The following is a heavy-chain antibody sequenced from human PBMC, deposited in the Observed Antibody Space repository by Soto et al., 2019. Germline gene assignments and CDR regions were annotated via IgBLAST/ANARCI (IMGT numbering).Heavy chain of an antibody. V-gene: IGHV3-23*01. D-gene: IGHD3-3*01. CDR3: ARWSYLDY. CDR1: GFSFGSYA. CDR2: ISGSDGKT. Sequence: QPGGSLRLSCAASGFSFGSYALSWVRQAPGKGLEWVSTISGSDGKTFYADSVKGRFSISRDTSQSTLYLQMNSLRADDTAMYYCARWSYLDYWGQGPRVIVYS. J-gene: IGHJ4*02.